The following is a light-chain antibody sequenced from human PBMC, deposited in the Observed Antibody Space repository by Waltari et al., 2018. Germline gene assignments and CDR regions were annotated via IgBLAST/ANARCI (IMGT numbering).Light chain of an antibody. J-gene: IGKJ4*01. CDR3: HLYGSART. V-gene: IGKV3-20*01. CDR1: QSVSNNY. CDR2: GAS. Sequence: NVLTQSPGTLSLSPGERATLSCRASQSVSNNYLAWFQQQPGQAPRLLIYGASSRATGIPDRFSGSGSVTDFTLTISRLEPEDSAVYFCHLYGSARTFGGGTKVEIK.